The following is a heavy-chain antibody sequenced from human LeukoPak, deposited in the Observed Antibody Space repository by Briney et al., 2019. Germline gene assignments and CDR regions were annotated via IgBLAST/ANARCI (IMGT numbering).Heavy chain of an antibody. CDR3: ARTYGSGTNFDF. D-gene: IGHD3-10*01. CDR1: GYSFTSYW. V-gene: IGHV5-51*01. Sequence: GESLKISCKGSGYSFTSYWIGWVRQMPGKGLEWMGIIYPGDSDTRYSPSFQGQVTISVDKSLSTAYLQWSRLQASDTALYYCARTYGSGTNFDFWGQGTLVTVSS. CDR2: IYPGDSDT. J-gene: IGHJ4*02.